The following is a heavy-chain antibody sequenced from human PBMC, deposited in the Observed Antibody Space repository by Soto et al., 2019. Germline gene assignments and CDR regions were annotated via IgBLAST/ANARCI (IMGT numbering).Heavy chain of an antibody. D-gene: IGHD3-22*01. CDR2: IIPMYGTG. V-gene: IGHV1-69*13. CDR1: GDTFSSYA. CDR3: ARAFDTSGYLNWYGP. Sequence: SVKVSCKASGDTFSSYAISWVRQAPGQGLEWMGGIIPMYGTGNYAQEFQDRVNITADESTSTVYMELSGLRSEDTAVYYCARAFDTSGYLNWYGPWGQGTLVTVSS. J-gene: IGHJ5*02.